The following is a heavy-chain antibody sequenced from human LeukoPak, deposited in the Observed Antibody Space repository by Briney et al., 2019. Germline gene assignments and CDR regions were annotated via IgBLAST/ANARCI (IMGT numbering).Heavy chain of an antibody. V-gene: IGHV1-2*02. J-gene: IGHJ5*02. CDR3: AREWGPNYVQGWFDP. Sequence: ASLKISCKTSGYTFSGFYIHWVRQAPGQGLEWMGWINPKTGGITYSQKFKGRVTMTRDTSLNTAHMEVTGLTFGDTAVYYCAREWGPNYVQGWFDPWGQGTLVSVSS. CDR2: INPKTGGI. D-gene: IGHD3-10*02. CDR1: GYTFSGFY.